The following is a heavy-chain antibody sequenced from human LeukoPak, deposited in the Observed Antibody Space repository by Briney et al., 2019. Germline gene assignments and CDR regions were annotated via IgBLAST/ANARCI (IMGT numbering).Heavy chain of an antibody. CDR2: IYYSGST. CDR3: ARGSYRYGLDY. J-gene: IGHJ4*02. Sequence: SETLSLTCTVSGGSISSYYWSWIRQPPGKGLERIWYIYYSGSTNYNPSLKSRVTISVDTSKNQFSLKLSSVTAADTAVYYCARGSYRYGLDYWGQGTLVTVSS. V-gene: IGHV4-59*01. CDR1: GGSISSYY. D-gene: IGHD3-16*02.